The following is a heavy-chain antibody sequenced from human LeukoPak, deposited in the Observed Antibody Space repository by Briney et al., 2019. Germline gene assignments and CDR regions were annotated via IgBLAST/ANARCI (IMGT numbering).Heavy chain of an antibody. D-gene: IGHD3-10*01. CDR1: GASFSGYY. V-gene: IGHV4-34*01. CDR2: INHSGST. CDR3: ARLAHMVRGVNRDY. J-gene: IGHJ4*02. Sequence: SETLSLTCAVYGASFSGYYWSWIRQPPGKGLEWIGEINHSGSTNYNPSLKSRVTIPVDTSKNQFSLKLSSVTAADTAVYYCARLAHMVRGVNRDYWGQGTLVTVSS.